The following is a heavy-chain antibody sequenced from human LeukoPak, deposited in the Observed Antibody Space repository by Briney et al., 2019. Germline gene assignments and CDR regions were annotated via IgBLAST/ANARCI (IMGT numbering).Heavy chain of an antibody. D-gene: IGHD3-16*02. CDR1: GGSFSGYY. CDR3: AIPTVGVWGSYRALDY. Sequence: SETLSVTCAVYGGSFSGYYLSWIRQPPGKGLEWIGEINHSGSTNYNPSLKSRVTISVDTSKNQFSLKLSSVTAADTAVYYCAIPTVGVWGSYRALDYWGQGTLVTVSS. J-gene: IGHJ4*02. V-gene: IGHV4-34*01. CDR2: INHSGST.